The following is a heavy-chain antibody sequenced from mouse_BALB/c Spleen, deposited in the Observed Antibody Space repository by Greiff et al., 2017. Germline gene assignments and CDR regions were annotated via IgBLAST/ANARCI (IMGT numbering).Heavy chain of an antibody. CDR2: IDPANGNT. D-gene: IGHD2-4*01. V-gene: IGHV14-3*02. CDR1: GFNIKDTY. CDR3: AREGLRRGYAMDY. Sequence: DVKLQESGAELVKPGASVKLSCTASGFNIKDTYMHWVKQRPEQGLEWIGRIDPANGNTKYDPKFQGKATITADTSSNTAYLQLSSLTSEDTAVYYCAREGLRRGYAMDYWGQGTSVTVSS. J-gene: IGHJ4*01.